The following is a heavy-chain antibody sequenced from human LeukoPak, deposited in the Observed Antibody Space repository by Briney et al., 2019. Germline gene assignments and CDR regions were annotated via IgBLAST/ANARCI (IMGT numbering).Heavy chain of an antibody. CDR1: GFSFSKYW. J-gene: IGHJ4*02. V-gene: IGHV3-7*04. CDR3: ARSSGWLLDY. D-gene: IGHD6-19*01. Sequence: GGSLRLSCAASGFSFSKYWMNWVRHAPGKGLEWVANVKQDGSEKHFVDSVKTRFTISRDNAKNSLFLQMNSLRAEDTAVYYCARSSGWLLDYWGQGALVTVSS. CDR2: VKQDGSEK.